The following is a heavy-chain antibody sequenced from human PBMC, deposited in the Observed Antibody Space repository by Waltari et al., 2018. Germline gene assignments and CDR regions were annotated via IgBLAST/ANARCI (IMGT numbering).Heavy chain of an antibody. V-gene: IGHV4-39*01. CDR3: ARHGVCSGGSCKHYFDY. J-gene: IGHJ4*02. CDR1: GGSISSSSYY. D-gene: IGHD2-15*01. CDR2: IYYSGTT. Sequence: QLQLQESGPGLVKPSETLSLTCTVSGGSISSSSYYWGWIRQPPGKGLEWIGSIYYSGTTYYNPALKSRVTISVDTSKTHFSLKLSSVTAADTAVDYCARHGVCSGGSCKHYFDYWGQGTLVTVSS.